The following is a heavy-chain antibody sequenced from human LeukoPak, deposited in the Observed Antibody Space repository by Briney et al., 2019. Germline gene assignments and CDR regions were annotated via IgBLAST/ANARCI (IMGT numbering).Heavy chain of an antibody. D-gene: IGHD3-22*01. CDR2: IYHSGRT. CDR1: GYSISSGYY. CDR3: ARDRGDYYGSSGYYEFDY. J-gene: IGHJ4*02. V-gene: IGHV4-38-2*02. Sequence: SETLSLTCTVSGYSISSGYYWGWIRQPPGKGLEWIGSIYHSGRTFYNPSLKSRVTISVDTSKNQFSLKLTSVTAADTAVYYCARDRGDYYGSSGYYEFDYWGQGTLVTVSS.